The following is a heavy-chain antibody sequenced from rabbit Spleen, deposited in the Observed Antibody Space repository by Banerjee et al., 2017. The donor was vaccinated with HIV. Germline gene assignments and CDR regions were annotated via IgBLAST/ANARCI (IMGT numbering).Heavy chain of an antibody. CDR1: GFSFSSRYD. CDR3: ASDAGTGDYIDVYFDL. V-gene: IGHV1S45*01. Sequence: QEQLVESWGGLVKPGASLTLTCTASGFSFSSRYDMCWFRQAPGKGLEWIGCIYTGNGKTYYASWAKGRFTISKSSSTTVTLQMTSLTAADTATYFCASDAGTGDYIDVYFDLWGPGTLVTVS. D-gene: IGHD8-1*01. J-gene: IGHJ4*01. CDR2: IYTGNGKT.